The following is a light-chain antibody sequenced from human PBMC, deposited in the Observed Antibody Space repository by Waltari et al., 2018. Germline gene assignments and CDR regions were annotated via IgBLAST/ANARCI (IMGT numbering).Light chain of an antibody. Sequence: DIVLTQSPGTLSLSPGERATLSCRASQSVSSSYLAWYQQRPGQAPRLLFYGASSRATGIPDRCRGSGSGTDFTLTISRLEPEDFAVYYCQQYGSSPGTFGQGTKVEIK. V-gene: IGKV3-20*01. J-gene: IGKJ1*01. CDR2: GAS. CDR1: QSVSSSY. CDR3: QQYGSSPGT.